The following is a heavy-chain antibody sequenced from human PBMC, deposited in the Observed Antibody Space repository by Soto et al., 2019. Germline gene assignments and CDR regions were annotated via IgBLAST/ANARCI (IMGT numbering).Heavy chain of an antibody. CDR3: AILWFGELLSPQDYYYYYMDV. CDR2: FDPEDGET. V-gene: IGHV1-24*01. J-gene: IGHJ6*03. Sequence: ASVKVSCKVSGYTLTELSMHWVRQAPGKGLEWMGGFDPEDGETIYAQKFQGRVTMTEDTSTDTAYMELRSLRSDDTAVYYCAILWFGELLSPQDYYYYYMDVWGKGTTVTVSS. D-gene: IGHD3-10*01. CDR1: GYTLTELS.